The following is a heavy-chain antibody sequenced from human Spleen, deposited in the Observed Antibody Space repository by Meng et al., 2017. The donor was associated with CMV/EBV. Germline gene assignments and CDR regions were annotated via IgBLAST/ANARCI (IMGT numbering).Heavy chain of an antibody. CDR2: INHSGST. CDR3: ASGYGGNPGTNNY. V-gene: IGHV4-34*01. J-gene: IGHJ4*02. CDR1: GGSFSGYY. D-gene: IGHD4-23*01. Sequence: SETLSLTCAVYGGSFSGYYWSWIRQPPGKGLEWIGEINHSGSTSYNPSLKSRVTISVDTSKNQFSLKLSSVTAADTAVYYCASGYGGNPGTNNYWGQGTLVTVSS.